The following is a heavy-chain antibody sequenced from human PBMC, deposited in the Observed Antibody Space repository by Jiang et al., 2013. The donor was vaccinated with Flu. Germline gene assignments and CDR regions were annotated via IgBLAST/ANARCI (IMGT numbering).Heavy chain of an antibody. V-gene: IGHV1-2*02. D-gene: IGHD3-22*01. CDR2: INPNSGGT. J-gene: IGHJ3*02. CDR3: ARDLPNYYDSSGTDAFDI. Sequence: GAEVKKPGASVKVSCKASGYTFTGYYMHWVRQAPGQGLEWMGWINPNSGGTNYAQKFQGRVTMTRDTSISTAYMELGRLRSDDTAVYYCARDLPNYYDSSGTDAFDIWGQGTMVTVSS. CDR1: GYTFTGYY.